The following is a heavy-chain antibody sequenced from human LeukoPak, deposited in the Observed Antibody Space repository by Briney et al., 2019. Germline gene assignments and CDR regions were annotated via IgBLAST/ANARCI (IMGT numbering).Heavy chain of an antibody. V-gene: IGHV3-7*05. CDR1: GFTFSAYS. CDR2: IKEDGSEK. J-gene: IGHJ4*02. CDR3: GRIAYGNYV. Sequence: GGSLRLSCAASGFTFSAYSMSWVRQAPGKGLEWVANIKEDGSEKHYVDSLKGRFTISRDNTKNSLYLEVNSLRAEDTAVYYCGRIAYGNYVWGQGALVTVSS. D-gene: IGHD3-16*01.